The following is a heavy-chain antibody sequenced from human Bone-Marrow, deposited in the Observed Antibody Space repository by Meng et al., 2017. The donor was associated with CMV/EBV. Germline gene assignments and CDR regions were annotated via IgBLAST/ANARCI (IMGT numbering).Heavy chain of an antibody. Sequence: SVKVSCKASGGTFSSYAISWVRQAPGQGLEWMGGIIPILGIANYAQKFQGRVTITADKSTSTAYMELSSLRAEDTAVYYCARAGGTRGYFDYWGQGTTVTVSS. J-gene: IGHJ4*03. CDR1: GGTFSSYA. V-gene: IGHV1-69*10. CDR3: ARAGGTRGYFDY. CDR2: IIPILGIA. D-gene: IGHD1-26*01.